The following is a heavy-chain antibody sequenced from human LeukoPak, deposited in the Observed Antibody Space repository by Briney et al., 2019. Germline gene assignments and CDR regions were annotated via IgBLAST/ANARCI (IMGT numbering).Heavy chain of an antibody. J-gene: IGHJ3*02. D-gene: IGHD4-17*01. CDR2: ISYDGSNK. Sequence: GGSLRLSCAASGFTFSSYGMHWVRQAPGKGLEWVAVISYDGSNKYYADSVKGRFTISRDNSKNTLYLQMNSLRAEGTAVYYCAREGYGDYVYAFDIWGQGTMVTVSS. CDR1: GFTFSSYG. CDR3: AREGYGDYVYAFDI. V-gene: IGHV3-30*03.